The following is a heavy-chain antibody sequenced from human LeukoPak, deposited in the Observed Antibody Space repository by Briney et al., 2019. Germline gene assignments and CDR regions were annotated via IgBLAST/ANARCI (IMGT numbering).Heavy chain of an antibody. CDR3: ARGRWLSNFDY. J-gene: IGHJ4*02. CDR1: GGSIRSYY. Sequence: SETLTLTCTVSGGSIRSYYWSWIRQPPGKGLEWIGYIYYSGSTNYNPSLKSRVTISVDTSKNQFSLKLSSVTAADTAVYYCARGRWLSNFDYWGEGTLVSPSS. CDR2: IYYSGST. V-gene: IGHV4-59*01. D-gene: IGHD5-24*01.